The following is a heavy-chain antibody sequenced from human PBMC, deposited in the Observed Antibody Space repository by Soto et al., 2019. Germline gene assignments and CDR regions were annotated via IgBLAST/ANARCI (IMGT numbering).Heavy chain of an antibody. J-gene: IGHJ4*02. CDR1: GFSLSRTRVA. CDR2: IYWDDDK. V-gene: IGHV2-5*02. D-gene: IGHD6-19*01. Sequence: QITLKESGPTLVKPTQTLTLTCTFSGFSLSRTRVAVGWIRQPPGKALEWLALIYWDDDKRYSPFLKSRLTLTKDTSKNPVVLTMTNMDPVDTATYYCAHSVVAGLGYYFDYWGQGTLVTVSS. CDR3: AHSVVAGLGYYFDY.